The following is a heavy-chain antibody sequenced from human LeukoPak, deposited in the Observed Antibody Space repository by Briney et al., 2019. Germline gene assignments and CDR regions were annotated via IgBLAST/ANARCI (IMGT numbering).Heavy chain of an antibody. V-gene: IGHV3-11*04. Sequence: GGSLRLSCAASGFTFSDYYMSWIRQAPGKGLEWVSYISSSGSTIYYADSVKGRFTISRDNAKNTVYLQMNSLTPHDSALYYCVKESVEGDYWGQGTLVSVSS. D-gene: IGHD3-3*01. J-gene: IGHJ4*02. CDR3: VKESVEGDY. CDR2: ISSSGSTI. CDR1: GFTFSDYY.